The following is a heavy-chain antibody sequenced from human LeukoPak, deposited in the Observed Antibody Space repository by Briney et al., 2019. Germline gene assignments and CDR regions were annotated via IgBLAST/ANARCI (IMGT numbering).Heavy chain of an antibody. D-gene: IGHD2-15*01. Sequence: ASVKVSCKTSGYTFTGYSISWVRQAPGQGLEWMGWISPYNGNTNYEQKFQGRVAMTTDTSTNTAYMELWSLKSDDTAVYYCARETGYCSGGTCRPPFDYWGQGTLVTVSP. V-gene: IGHV1-18*01. CDR3: ARETGYCSGGTCRPPFDY. CDR1: GYTFTGYS. CDR2: ISPYNGNT. J-gene: IGHJ4*02.